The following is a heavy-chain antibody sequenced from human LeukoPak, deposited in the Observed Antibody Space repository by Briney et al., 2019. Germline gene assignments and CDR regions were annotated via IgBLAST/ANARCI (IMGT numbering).Heavy chain of an antibody. CDR3: AKDATITMVRGFQPPDAFDI. V-gene: IGHV3-23*01. D-gene: IGHD3-10*01. CDR2: ISGSGGST. Sequence: GGSLRLSCAASGFTCNKYAMSWVRQAPGKGLEWVSAISGSGGSTYYADSVKGRFTISRDNSKNTLYLQMNSLRAEDTAVYYCAKDATITMVRGFQPPDAFDIWGQGTMVTVSS. CDR1: GFTCNKYA. J-gene: IGHJ3*02.